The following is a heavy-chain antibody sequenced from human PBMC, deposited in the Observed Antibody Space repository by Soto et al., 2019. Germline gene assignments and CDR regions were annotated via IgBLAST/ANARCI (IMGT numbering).Heavy chain of an antibody. CDR3: ARGLYDFWSGYWLNWFDP. V-gene: IGHV4-59*01. CDR2: IYYSGST. D-gene: IGHD3-3*01. Sequence: TLSLTCTVSGGSISSYYWSWIRQPPGKGLEWIGYIYYSGSTNYNPSLKSRVTISVDTSKNQFSLKLSSVTAADTAVYYCARGLYDFWSGYWLNWFDPWGQGTLVTVSS. J-gene: IGHJ5*02. CDR1: GGSISSYY.